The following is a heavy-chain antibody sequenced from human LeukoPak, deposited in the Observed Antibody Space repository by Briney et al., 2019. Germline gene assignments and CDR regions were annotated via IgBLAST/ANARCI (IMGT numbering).Heavy chain of an antibody. CDR3: AKGAYDYIEIAYFDY. J-gene: IGHJ4*02. CDR2: IIGSSGST. CDR1: GFSFNNYA. Sequence: GGSLRLSCVASGFSFNNYAMNWVRQAPGKGLEWVSLIIGSSGSTFYADSVKGRFTISRDKSKNTLYLRMNSLRAEDKAVYYCAKGAYDYIEIAYFDYWGQGSLVTVSS. V-gene: IGHV3-23*01. D-gene: IGHD5-12*01.